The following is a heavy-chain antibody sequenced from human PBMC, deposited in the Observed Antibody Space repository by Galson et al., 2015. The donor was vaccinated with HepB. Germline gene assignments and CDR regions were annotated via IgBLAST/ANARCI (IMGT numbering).Heavy chain of an antibody. CDR1: GFTFSGSA. Sequence: SLRLSCAASGFTFSGSAMHWVRQASGKGLEWVGRIRSKANSYATAYAASVKGRFTISRDDSKNTAYPQMNSLKTEDTAVYYCTRLEYCSGGSCYPDYWGQGTLVTVSS. V-gene: IGHV3-73*01. J-gene: IGHJ4*02. CDR3: TRLEYCSGGSCYPDY. D-gene: IGHD2-15*01. CDR2: IRSKANSYAT.